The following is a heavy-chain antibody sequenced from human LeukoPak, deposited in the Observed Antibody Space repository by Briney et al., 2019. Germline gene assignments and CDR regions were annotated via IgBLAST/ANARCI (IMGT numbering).Heavy chain of an antibody. CDR1: GYCFTTHW. D-gene: IGHD1-26*01. V-gene: IGHV5-51*01. Sequence: GSSLKISSKASGYCFTTHWIGWVRRRPGKGLEWMGISYPYDSDTKYSPSFQGQVTISADKSISTAFLQWSSLNASDTAMYYCASATGSYSYFDYWGQGTLVTVSS. CDR3: ASATGSYSYFDY. J-gene: IGHJ4*02. CDR2: SYPYDSDT.